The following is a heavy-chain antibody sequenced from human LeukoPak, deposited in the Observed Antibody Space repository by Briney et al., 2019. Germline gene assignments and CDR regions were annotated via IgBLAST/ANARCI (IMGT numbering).Heavy chain of an antibody. CDR2: FDPEDGET. CDR1: GYTLTELS. V-gene: IGHV1-24*01. CDR3: ATVYTAWELLPGAFDI. J-gene: IGHJ3*02. Sequence: ASVKVSCKVSGYTLTELSMHWERQATGKGLEWMGGFDPEDGETIYAQKFQGRVTMTEDTSTDTAYMELSSLRSEDTAVYYCATVYTAWELLPGAFDIWGQGTMVTVSS. D-gene: IGHD1-26*01.